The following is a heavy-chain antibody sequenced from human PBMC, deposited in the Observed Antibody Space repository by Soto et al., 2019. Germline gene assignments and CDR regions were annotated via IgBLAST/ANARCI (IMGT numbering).Heavy chain of an antibody. CDR1: GGSLSSGSYY. CDR2: IYYSGST. D-gene: IGHD6-19*01. Sequence: SETLSRTCTVSGGSLSSGSYYWIWIRQPPGKGLEWIGYIYYSGSTNYNPSLKSRVTISVDTSKNQFSLKLSSVTAADTAVYYCARDWRYSSGWYSYWGQGTLVTVSS. J-gene: IGHJ4*02. CDR3: ARDWRYSSGWYSY. V-gene: IGHV4-61*01.